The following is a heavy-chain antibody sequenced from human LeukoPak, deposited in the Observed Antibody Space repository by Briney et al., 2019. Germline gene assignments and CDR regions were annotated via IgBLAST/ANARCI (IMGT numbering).Heavy chain of an antibody. V-gene: IGHV4-39*07. D-gene: IGHD3-16*01. CDR1: GGSISSSSYY. Sequence: SEALSLNCSVSGGSISSSSYYWGWIRQPPGKGLECNGSIYYSGSTYYNPSLKSRVTISLVTSKNQLSLKLMSVTTADTAVSYCGRNSETTGEVKVDAWGQGTLVTVAS. CDR2: IYYSGST. CDR3: GRNSETTGEVKVDA. J-gene: IGHJ5*02.